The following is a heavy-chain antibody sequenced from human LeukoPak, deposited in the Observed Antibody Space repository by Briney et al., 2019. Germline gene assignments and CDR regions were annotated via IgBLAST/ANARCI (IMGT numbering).Heavy chain of an antibody. D-gene: IGHD1-26*01. Sequence: SETLSLICTVSGGSISSDDYYWIWLRQPPGKGLEWIGYIYTSGMTYYNPSLKSRVSISVDTSKNQFSLKLSSVTAADTAVYYCARDSASIIDCWGQGTLVTVSS. CDR2: IYTSGMT. CDR1: GGSISSDDYY. CDR3: ARDSASIIDC. J-gene: IGHJ4*02. V-gene: IGHV4-30-4*01.